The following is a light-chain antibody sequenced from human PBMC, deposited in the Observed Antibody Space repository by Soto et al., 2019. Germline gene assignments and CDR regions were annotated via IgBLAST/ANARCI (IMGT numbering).Light chain of an antibody. CDR3: QQNGRFAHT. CDR1: QSVSSSY. CDR2: CAS. J-gene: IGKJ2*01. Sequence: EIMLTQSSGTLSLSPGERATLSCRASQSVSSSYLAWYQHKPGQAPRLLIYCASSKATGIPDRFSGSGSGRDFSLPISRLEPEDLAVYYFQQNGRFAHTFGQGTKLQIK. V-gene: IGKV3-20*01.